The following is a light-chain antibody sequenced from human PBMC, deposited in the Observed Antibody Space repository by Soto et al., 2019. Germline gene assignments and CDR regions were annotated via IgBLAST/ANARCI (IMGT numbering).Light chain of an antibody. CDR1: SSNIGAEYD. J-gene: IGLJ1*01. CDR2: GDN. V-gene: IGLV1-40*01. Sequence: QSVLTQPASVSGAPGQRVAISCTGSSSNIGAEYDVHWYQQLPGTAPKRLIYGDNNRTSGVPDRFSGSKSGTSASLAITGLQPEDEADYYCQSYDSSLTTFVFGTGTKVTVL. CDR3: QSYDSSLTTFV.